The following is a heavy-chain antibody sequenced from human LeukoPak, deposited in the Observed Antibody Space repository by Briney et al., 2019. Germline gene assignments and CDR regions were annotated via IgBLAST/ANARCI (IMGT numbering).Heavy chain of an antibody. Sequence: SETLSLTCAVYGGSFSGYYWSWIRQPPGKGLEWIGEINHSGSTNYNPSLKSRVTMSVDTSKNQFSLKLSSVTAADTAVYYCARGNVGYCSSTRCLDYYYYYMDVWGKGTTVTVSS. J-gene: IGHJ6*03. V-gene: IGHV4-34*01. CDR3: ARGNVGYCSSTRCLDYYYYYMDV. CDR2: INHSGST. CDR1: GGSFSGYY. D-gene: IGHD2-2*01.